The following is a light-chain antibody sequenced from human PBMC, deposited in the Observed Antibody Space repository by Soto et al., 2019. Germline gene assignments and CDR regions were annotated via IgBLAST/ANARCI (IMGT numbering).Light chain of an antibody. Sequence: QSVLTQPPSVSGAPGQRVTISCTGSSSNIGAGYDVHWYQQLPGTAPKLLIYGNSNRPSGVPDRFSGSKSGTSASLAITGLEDEDGADYYCQSYDSSLSGVVFGGGTKLTVL. CDR2: GNS. CDR3: QSYDSSLSGVV. J-gene: IGLJ2*01. V-gene: IGLV1-40*01. CDR1: SSNIGAGYD.